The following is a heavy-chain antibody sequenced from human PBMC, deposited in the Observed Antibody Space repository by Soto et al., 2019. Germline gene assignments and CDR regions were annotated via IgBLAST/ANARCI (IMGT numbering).Heavy chain of an antibody. CDR2: MNPNSGNT. CDR3: ARSLFSSGWYWFDP. D-gene: IGHD6-19*01. J-gene: IGHJ5*02. Sequence: KVSCKASGYTFTTYDINWVRQATGQGLECMGCMNPNSGNTGYAQKFQGRVTMTRNTSISPADMELSSLRSEDTAVYCGARSLFSSGWYWFDPWGQGTLVTVSS. V-gene: IGHV1-8*01. CDR1: GYTFTTYD.